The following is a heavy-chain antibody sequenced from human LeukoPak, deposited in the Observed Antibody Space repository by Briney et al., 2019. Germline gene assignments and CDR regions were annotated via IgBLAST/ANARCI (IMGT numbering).Heavy chain of an antibody. J-gene: IGHJ4*02. V-gene: IGHV3-30*03. Sequence: GGSLRLSCAASGFTFSSYGMHWVRQAPGKGLEWVAVISYDGSNKYYADSVKGRFTISRDNAKNSLYLQMNSLRAEDTAVYYCARDQNSGYDNGGYYFDYWGQGTLVTVSS. CDR3: ARDQNSGYDNGGYYFDY. D-gene: IGHD5-12*01. CDR2: ISYDGSNK. CDR1: GFTFSSYG.